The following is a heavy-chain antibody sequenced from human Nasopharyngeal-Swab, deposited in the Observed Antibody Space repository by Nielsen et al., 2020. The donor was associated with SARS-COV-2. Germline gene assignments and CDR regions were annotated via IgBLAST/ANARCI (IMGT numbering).Heavy chain of an antibody. J-gene: IGHJ4*02. V-gene: IGHV4-59*08. CDR2: IYYSGST. D-gene: IGHD3-3*01. CDR3: ARHVSTTIFGVVIISYFDY. Sequence: SQTLSLTCAVSGGSLSSYYWSWIRQPPGKGLEWVGYIYYSGSTNYNPPLKSRVTISVDNSKNQFSLKLSSVTAADTAVYYCARHVSTTIFGVVIISYFDYWGQGTLVTVSS. CDR1: GGSLSSYY.